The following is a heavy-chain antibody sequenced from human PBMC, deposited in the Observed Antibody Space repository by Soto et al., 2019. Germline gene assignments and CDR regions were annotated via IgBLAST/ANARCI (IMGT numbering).Heavy chain of an antibody. CDR3: AKTPTVITHAFDI. CDR1: GFTFSSYG. D-gene: IGHD4-17*01. CDR2: ISYDRSNK. J-gene: IGHJ3*02. V-gene: IGHV3-30*18. Sequence: QVQLVESGGGVVQPGRSLRLSCAASGFTFSSYGMHWVRQAPGKGLEWVAFISYDRSNKYYADSVKGRFTISRDNSKNTLYLQMNSLRAEDTAVYYCAKTPTVITHAFDIWGQGTMVTVSS.